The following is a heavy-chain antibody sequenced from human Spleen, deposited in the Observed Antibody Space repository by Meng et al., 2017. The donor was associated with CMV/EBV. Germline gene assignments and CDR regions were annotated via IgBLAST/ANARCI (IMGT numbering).Heavy chain of an antibody. CDR3: ARSVPVNYDILTYYGMDV. J-gene: IGHJ6*02. V-gene: IGHV3-21*01. Sequence: GESLKISCVASGFTVDSTSMNWVRQAPGKGLEWVSSISTSSSYIYYADSVKGRFTISRDNAKNSLYLQMNSLRAEDTAVYYCARSVPVNYDILTYYGMDVWGQGTTVTVSS. D-gene: IGHD3-9*01. CDR1: GFTVDSTS. CDR2: ISTSSSYI.